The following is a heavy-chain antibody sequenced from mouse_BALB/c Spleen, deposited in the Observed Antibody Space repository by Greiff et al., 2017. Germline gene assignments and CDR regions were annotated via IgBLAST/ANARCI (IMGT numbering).Heavy chain of an antibody. CDR2: ISSGGSYT. V-gene: IGHV5-9-4*01. D-gene: IGHD3-1*01. CDR3: ARDLSSGYEAY. J-gene: IGHJ3*01. Sequence: EVNVVESGGGLVKPGGSLKLSCAASGFTFSSYAMSWVRQSPEKRLEWVAEISSGGSYTYYPDTVTGRFTISRDNAKNTLYLEMSSLRSEDTAMYYCARDLSSGYEAYWGQGTLVTVSA. CDR1: GFTFSSYA.